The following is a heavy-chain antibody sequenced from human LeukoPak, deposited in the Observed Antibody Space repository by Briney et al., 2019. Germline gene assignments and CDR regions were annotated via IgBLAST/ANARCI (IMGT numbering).Heavy chain of an antibody. Sequence: ASVKVSCKASGYTFTGYYMHWVRQAPGQGLEWMGRISPNSGGTNYAQKFQGRVTMTRDTSISTAYMELSRLRSDDTAVYYCARDLARIAAAGRDYWGQGTLVTVSS. CDR2: ISPNSGGT. CDR3: ARDLARIAAAGRDY. CDR1: GYTFTGYY. V-gene: IGHV1-2*06. J-gene: IGHJ4*02. D-gene: IGHD6-13*01.